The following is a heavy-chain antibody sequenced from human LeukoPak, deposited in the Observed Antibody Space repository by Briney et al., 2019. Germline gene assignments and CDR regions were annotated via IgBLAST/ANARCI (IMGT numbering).Heavy chain of an antibody. V-gene: IGHV1-2*02. D-gene: IGHD3-10*01. J-gene: IGHJ4*02. Sequence: ASVKVSCKASGYTFTGYYMHWVRQAPGQGLEWMGWINPNSGGTNYAQKFQGRVTMTRDTSISTAYMELSRLRSDDTAVYYCARGNRSRITMVRGVITPPKHWGQGTLVTVSS. CDR2: INPNSGGT. CDR1: GYTFTGYY. CDR3: ARGNRSRITMVRGVITPPKH.